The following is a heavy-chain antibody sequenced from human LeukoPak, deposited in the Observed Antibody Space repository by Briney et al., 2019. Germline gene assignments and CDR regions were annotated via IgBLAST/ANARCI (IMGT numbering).Heavy chain of an antibody. Sequence: GATVKISCKASGYTFTDYYMHWVQQAPGKGLEWMGRVDPEDGETIYAEKFQGRVTITADTSTDTAYMELSSLRSDDTAVYYCARVFDYYDSSGPLQHWGQGTLVTVSS. CDR2: VDPEDGET. V-gene: IGHV1-69-2*01. CDR3: ARVFDYYDSSGPLQH. J-gene: IGHJ1*01. CDR1: GYTFTDYY. D-gene: IGHD3-22*01.